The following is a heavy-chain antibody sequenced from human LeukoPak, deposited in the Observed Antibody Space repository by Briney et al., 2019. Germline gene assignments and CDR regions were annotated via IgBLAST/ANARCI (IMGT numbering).Heavy chain of an antibody. Sequence: SETLSLTCTVSGYSISSGYYWGWIRQPPGKGLEWIGSIYHSGSTYYNPSLKSRVTISVDTSKNQFSLKLSSVTAADTAVYYCARSSSSSWGQEYFQHWGQGTLVTVSS. J-gene: IGHJ1*01. D-gene: IGHD6-13*01. CDR2: IYHSGST. CDR3: ARSSSSSWGQEYFQH. V-gene: IGHV4-38-2*02. CDR1: GYSISSGYY.